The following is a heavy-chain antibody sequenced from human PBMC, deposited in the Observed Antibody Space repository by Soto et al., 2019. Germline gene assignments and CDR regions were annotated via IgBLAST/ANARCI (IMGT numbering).Heavy chain of an antibody. V-gene: IGHV4-34*01. J-gene: IGHJ3*02. Sequence: SETLSLTCAVYGGSFSGYYWSWIRQPPGKGLEWIGEINHSGSTNYNPSLKSRVTISVDTSKNQFSLKLSSVTAADTAVYYCARDGFGVVQDAFDIWGQGTMVTV. D-gene: IGHD3-3*01. CDR2: INHSGST. CDR1: GGSFSGYY. CDR3: ARDGFGVVQDAFDI.